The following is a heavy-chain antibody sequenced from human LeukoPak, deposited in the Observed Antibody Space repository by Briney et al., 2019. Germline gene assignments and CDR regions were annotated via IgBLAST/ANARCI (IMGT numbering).Heavy chain of an antibody. Sequence: SETLSLTCTVSGGSISSYYWSWIRQPAGKGLEWIGRIYTSGSTNYNPSLKSRVTISVDTSKNQFSLKLSSVTAADTAVYYCARADDYSDSAGVSDAFDIWGQGTMVTVSS. CDR1: GGSISSYY. D-gene: IGHD4-11*01. J-gene: IGHJ3*02. CDR3: ARADDYSDSAGVSDAFDI. CDR2: IYTSGST. V-gene: IGHV4-4*07.